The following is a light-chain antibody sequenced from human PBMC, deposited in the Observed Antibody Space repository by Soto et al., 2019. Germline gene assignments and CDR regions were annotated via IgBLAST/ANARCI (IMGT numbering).Light chain of an antibody. Sequence: EIVLTQSPGTLSLSPGERATLSCRASQSVRSRYLAWYQQKPGQAPRLLIYDASSRATGIPDRFSGSGSGTDFTLTISRLEPEDFAVYYCQQYGTSPPWTFGRGTRVEIK. CDR1: QSVRSRY. CDR2: DAS. J-gene: IGKJ1*01. V-gene: IGKV3-20*01. CDR3: QQYGTSPPWT.